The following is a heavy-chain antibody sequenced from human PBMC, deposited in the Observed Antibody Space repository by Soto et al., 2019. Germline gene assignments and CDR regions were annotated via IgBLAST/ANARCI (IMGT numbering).Heavy chain of an antibody. V-gene: IGHV1-24*01. CDR1: GYTLTELS. D-gene: IGHD1-26*01. CDR2: FDPEDGET. Sequence: AAVKVSCKVSGYTLTELSMHWVRQAPGKGLEWMGGFDPEDGETIYAQKFQGRVTMTEDTSTDTAYMELSSLRSEDTAVYYCATDHRRGSYLGSNVNYWGQGTLVTVSS. J-gene: IGHJ4*02. CDR3: ATDHRRGSYLGSNVNY.